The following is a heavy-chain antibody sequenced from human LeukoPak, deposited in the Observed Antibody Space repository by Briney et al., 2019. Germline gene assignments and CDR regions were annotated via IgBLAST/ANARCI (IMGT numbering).Heavy chain of an antibody. J-gene: IGHJ4*02. D-gene: IGHD4-23*01. CDR1: GYTFTGYY. CDR3: ARETYGGKNPALGY. CDR2: INPNSGGT. V-gene: IGHV1-2*02. Sequence: ASVKVSCKASGYTFTGYYMHWVRQAPGQGLEWMGWINPNSGGTNYAQKFQGRVTMTRDTSISTAYMELSSLRSEDTAVYYCARETYGGKNPALGYWGQGTLVTVSS.